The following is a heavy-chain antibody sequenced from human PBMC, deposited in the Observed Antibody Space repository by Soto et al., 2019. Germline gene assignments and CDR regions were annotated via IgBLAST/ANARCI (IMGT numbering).Heavy chain of an antibody. CDR1: GFTFSSYS. Sequence: GGSLRLSCAASGFTFSSYSMNWVRQAPGKGLEWVSSISSSSSYIYYADSVKGRFTISRDNAKNSLYLQMNSLGAEDTAVYYCARGSTVVPAPIDPWGQGTLVTVSS. D-gene: IGHD2-2*01. J-gene: IGHJ5*02. CDR2: ISSSSSYI. CDR3: ARGSTVVPAPIDP. V-gene: IGHV3-21*01.